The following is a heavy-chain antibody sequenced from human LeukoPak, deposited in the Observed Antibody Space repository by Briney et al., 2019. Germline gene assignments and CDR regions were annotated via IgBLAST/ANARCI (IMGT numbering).Heavy chain of an antibody. D-gene: IGHD2-2*01. CDR2: ISAYNGNT. Sequence: ASVKVSCKASGYTFTSYGISWVRQAPGQGLEWMGWISAYNGNTNYAQKLQGRVTMTTDTSTSTAYMELRSLRSDDTAVYYCARDPAAILGSNWFDPWGQGTLVTVSS. J-gene: IGHJ5*02. CDR3: ARDPAAILGSNWFDP. V-gene: IGHV1-18*01. CDR1: GYTFTSYG.